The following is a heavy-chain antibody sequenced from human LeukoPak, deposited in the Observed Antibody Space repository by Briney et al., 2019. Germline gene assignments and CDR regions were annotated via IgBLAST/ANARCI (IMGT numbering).Heavy chain of an antibody. V-gene: IGHV3-74*01. CDR2: IISDGSSA. D-gene: IGHD4-11*01. CDR3: VRDSNYHPDC. CDR1: GFTFKDYW. J-gene: IGHJ4*02. Sequence: PGGSLRLSCAASGFTFKDYWMHWVRQVPGKGLVWVARIISDGSSASYADSVKGRFTMSRDNAKSTLYLQMNSLRAEDTAVYYCVRDSNYHPDCWGQGTLVTVSS.